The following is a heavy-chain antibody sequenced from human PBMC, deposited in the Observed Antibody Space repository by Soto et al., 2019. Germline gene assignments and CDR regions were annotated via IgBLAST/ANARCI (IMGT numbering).Heavy chain of an antibody. Sequence: SVKVSCKASGFTFTSSAVQWVRQARGQRLEWIGWIVVGSGNTNYAQKFQERVTITRDMSTSTAYMELSSLRAEDTAVYYCARDRITIIGVVINYYTGMDVWGHGTTVTVSS. CDR1: GFTFTSSA. J-gene: IGHJ6*02. V-gene: IGHV1-58*01. D-gene: IGHD3-3*01. CDR2: IVVGSGNT. CDR3: ARDRITIIGVVINYYTGMDV.